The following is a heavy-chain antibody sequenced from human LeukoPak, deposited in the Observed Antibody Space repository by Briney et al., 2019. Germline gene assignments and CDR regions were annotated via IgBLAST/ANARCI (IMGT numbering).Heavy chain of an antibody. CDR2: INHSGST. J-gene: IGHJ4*02. D-gene: IGHD2-21*01. CDR1: GGSFSGYY. V-gene: IGHV4-34*01. Sequence: SSETLSLTCAVYGGSFSGYYWSWTRQPPGKGLEWIGEINHSGSTNYNPSLKSRVTISVDTSKNQFSLKLSSVTAADTAVYYCARGAERRDSSFDYWGQGTLVTVSS. CDR3: ARGAERRDSSFDY.